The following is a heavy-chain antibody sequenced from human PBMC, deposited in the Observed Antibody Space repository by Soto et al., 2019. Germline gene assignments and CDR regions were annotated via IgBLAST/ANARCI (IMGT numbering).Heavy chain of an antibody. Sequence: RASVKVSCKASGGTFSSYAISWVRQAPGQGLEWMGGIIPIFGTANYAQKFQGRVTITADESTSTAYMELSSLRSEDTAVYYCARGGGSCYSCYYYGMDVWGKGTTVTVSS. CDR1: GGTFSSYA. CDR2: IIPIFGTA. J-gene: IGHJ6*04. V-gene: IGHV1-69*13. D-gene: IGHD2-15*01. CDR3: ARGGGSCYSCYYYGMDV.